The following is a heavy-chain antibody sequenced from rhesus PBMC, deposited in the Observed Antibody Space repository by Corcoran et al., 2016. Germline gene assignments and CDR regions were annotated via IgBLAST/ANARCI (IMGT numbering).Heavy chain of an antibody. V-gene: IGHV4-165*01. D-gene: IGHD6-31*01. J-gene: IGHJ4*01. CDR1: GDSISGYW. CDR2: IGGRSWST. CDR3: ATAYTSGWYYFDS. Sequence: QVQLQESGPGLVKPSETLSLTCAVSGDSISGYWWGWIRQPPGEGLEWIGYIGGRSWSTYYNPYLKSRVTISTDPSKNQLSLKLSSVTAADTAVYYCATAYTSGWYYFDSWGQGVLVTVSS.